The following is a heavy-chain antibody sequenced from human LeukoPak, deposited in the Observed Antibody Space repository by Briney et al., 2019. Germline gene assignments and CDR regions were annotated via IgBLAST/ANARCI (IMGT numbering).Heavy chain of an antibody. J-gene: IGHJ2*01. CDR2: IYHSGST. CDR3: ARTLDTAIQTYWYFDL. CDR1: GGSISSGGYS. V-gene: IGHV4-30-2*01. D-gene: IGHD5-18*01. Sequence: SSETLSLTCAVSGGSISSGGYSWSWIRQPPGKGLKWIGYIYHSGSTYYNPSLKSRVTISVDRSKNQFSLKLSSVTAADTAVYYWARTLDTAIQTYWYFDLWGRGTLVTVSS.